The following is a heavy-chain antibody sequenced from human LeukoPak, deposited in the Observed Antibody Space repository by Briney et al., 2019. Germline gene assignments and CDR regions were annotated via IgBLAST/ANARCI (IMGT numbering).Heavy chain of an antibody. CDR1: GFTFSSYE. Sequence: PGGSLRLSCAASGFTFSSYEMSWVRQAPGKGLEGVSYISSSGSTIYYADSVKGRFTISRDNAKNSLYLQMNSLRAEDTAVYYCARSMVRGVIPFDYWGQGTLVTVSS. CDR3: ARSMVRGVIPFDY. J-gene: IGHJ4*02. CDR2: ISSSGSTI. V-gene: IGHV3-48*03. D-gene: IGHD3-10*01.